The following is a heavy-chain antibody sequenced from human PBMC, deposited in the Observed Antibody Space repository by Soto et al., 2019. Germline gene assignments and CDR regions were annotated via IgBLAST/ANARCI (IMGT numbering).Heavy chain of an antibody. CDR3: ARLPGPLVAVLYIYPLDGREAMSDVDV. D-gene: IGHD6-19*01. CDR1: GFTFNYYP. J-gene: IGHJ6*02. Sequence: QMQLVESGGGVVQPGGSLRLSCAASGFTFNYYPMHWVRQAPGKGLEWVAAVSFDGSNKYYADSVKGRFTISKDNSKNTLYLQMNSLRREDTAVYYCARLPGPLVAVLYIYPLDGREAMSDVDVWGQGTTVTVSS. CDR2: VSFDGSNK. V-gene: IGHV3-30-3*01.